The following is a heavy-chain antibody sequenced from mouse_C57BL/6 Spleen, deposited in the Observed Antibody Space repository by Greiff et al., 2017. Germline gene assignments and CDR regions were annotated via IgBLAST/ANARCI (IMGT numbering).Heavy chain of an antibody. Sequence: EVQLQQSGPVLVKPGASVKMSCKASGYTFTDYYMNWVKQSHGKSLEWIGVINPYNGGTSYNQKFKGKATLTVDKSSSTAYMELNSLTSEDSAVYYCARPPPYYDDDRGFAYWGQGTLVTVSA. V-gene: IGHV1-19*01. J-gene: IGHJ3*01. CDR1: GYTFTDYY. CDR2: INPYNGGT. D-gene: IGHD2-4*01. CDR3: ARPPPYYDDDRGFAY.